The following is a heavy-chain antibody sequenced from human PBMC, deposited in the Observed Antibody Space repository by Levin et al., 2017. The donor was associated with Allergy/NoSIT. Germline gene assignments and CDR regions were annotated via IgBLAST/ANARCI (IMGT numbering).Heavy chain of an antibody. D-gene: IGHD3-10*01. J-gene: IGHJ4*02. Sequence: KISCKAFGGTLRNYPISWVRQAPGQGLEWMGGIIPAFASTNYAQKFQGRVPLTADESTRTAYMEMRSLRSEDTAVYFCARPRGGFYGSGSFDSWGQGTLVTVSS. CDR2: IIPAFAST. V-gene: IGHV1-69*01. CDR1: GGTLRNYP. CDR3: ARPRGGFYGSGSFDS.